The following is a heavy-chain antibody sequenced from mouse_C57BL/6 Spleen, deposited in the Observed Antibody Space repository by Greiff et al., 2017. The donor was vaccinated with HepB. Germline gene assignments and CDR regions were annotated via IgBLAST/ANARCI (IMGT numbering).Heavy chain of an antibody. Sequence: EVKLVESEGGLVQPGSSMKLSCTASGFTFSDYYMAWVRQVPEKGLEWVANINYDGSSTYYLDSMKSRFIISRDNAKNILYLQMSSLKSEDTATYYCARDVANYWYFDVWGTGTTVTVSS. J-gene: IGHJ1*03. V-gene: IGHV5-16*01. CDR3: ARDVANYWYFDV. CDR1: GFTFSDYY. CDR2: INYDGSST.